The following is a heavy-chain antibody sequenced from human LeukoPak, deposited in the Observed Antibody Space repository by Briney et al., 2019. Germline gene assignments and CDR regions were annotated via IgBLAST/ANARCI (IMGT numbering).Heavy chain of an antibody. Sequence: ASVKVSCKASGGTFSSYAISWVRQAPGQGLEWMGGIIPIFGTANYAQKFQGRVTITADESTSTAYMELSSLRSEDTAVYYCAKDRSSGWYWSPTSGFDIWGQGTMVTVSS. D-gene: IGHD6-19*01. CDR3: AKDRSSGWYWSPTSGFDI. V-gene: IGHV1-69*13. CDR1: GGTFSSYA. CDR2: IIPIFGTA. J-gene: IGHJ3*02.